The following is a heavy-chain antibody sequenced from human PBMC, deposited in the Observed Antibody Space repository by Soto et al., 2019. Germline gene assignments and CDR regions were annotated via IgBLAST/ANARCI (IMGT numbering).Heavy chain of an antibody. CDR3: ETVYRYYGPCFDY. D-gene: IGHD3-10*01. J-gene: IGHJ4*02. Sequence: ASVKVSGKVSGYTLTELSIHWLRQAPGKGHEWMGGFDPEDGETIYAQKFQGRVTRTEDTSTDTAYMELRSLRSEDTAVYSCETVYRYYGPCFDYSGQGTLVTVSS. CDR1: GYTLTELS. V-gene: IGHV1-24*01. CDR2: FDPEDGET.